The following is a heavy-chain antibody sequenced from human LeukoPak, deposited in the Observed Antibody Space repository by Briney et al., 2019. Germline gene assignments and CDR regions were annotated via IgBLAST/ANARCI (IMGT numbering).Heavy chain of an antibody. CDR2: IGIDSGNT. V-gene: IGHV3-48*01. Sequence: GGSLRLSCAASGFRFSDYSMNWVRQAPGKGLEWTSYIGIDSGNTNYADSVKGRFTISGDKAKNSLYLQMNSLRVEDTAVYYCARDYKYAFDNWGQGTLVTVSS. D-gene: IGHD5-24*01. CDR1: GFRFSDYS. J-gene: IGHJ4*02. CDR3: ARDYKYAFDN.